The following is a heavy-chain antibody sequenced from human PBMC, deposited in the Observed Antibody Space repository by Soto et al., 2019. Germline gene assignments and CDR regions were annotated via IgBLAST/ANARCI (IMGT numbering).Heavy chain of an antibody. V-gene: IGHV3-74*01. D-gene: IGHD6-6*01. Sequence: PGGSLRLSCAASGFTFSSYWMHWVRQAPGKGLVWVSRINSDGSSTSYADSVKGRFTISRDNAKNTLYLQMNSLRAEDTAVYYCARVRPSIAARRYNYYYMVVWGKGTTVTVSS. CDR3: ARVRPSIAARRYNYYYMVV. CDR1: GFTFSSYW. J-gene: IGHJ6*03. CDR2: INSDGSST.